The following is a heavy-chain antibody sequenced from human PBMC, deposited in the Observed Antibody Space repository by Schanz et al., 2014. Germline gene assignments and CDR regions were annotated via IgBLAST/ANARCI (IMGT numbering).Heavy chain of an antibody. CDR3: TRGGYSYALSAFDI. Sequence: QVQLVQSGGEMKKPGASVKVSCKASGYTFTDYGLSWVRQAPGQGLEWMGWISPYNGNTNYAQKLQGRVTMTTDTSTGTAYMELRSLRSDDTALYYCTRGGYSYALSAFDIWGQGTMVTVSS. V-gene: IGHV1-18*01. J-gene: IGHJ3*02. CDR1: GYTFTDYG. CDR2: ISPYNGNT. D-gene: IGHD5-18*01.